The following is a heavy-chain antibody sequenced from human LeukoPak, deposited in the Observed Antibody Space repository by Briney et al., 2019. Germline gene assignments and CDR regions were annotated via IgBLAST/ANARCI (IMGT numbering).Heavy chain of an antibody. Sequence: SETLSLTCTVSGGSITSSRYYWTWIRQPPGKGLEYIGSIYYSGSTYYNPSLKSRVTISVDTSKNQFSLKLSSVTAADTAVYYCASRGSSSWTGHFDYWGQGTLVTVSS. J-gene: IGHJ4*02. D-gene: IGHD6-13*01. CDR1: GGSITSSRYY. V-gene: IGHV4-39*01. CDR3: ASRGSSSWTGHFDY. CDR2: IYYSGST.